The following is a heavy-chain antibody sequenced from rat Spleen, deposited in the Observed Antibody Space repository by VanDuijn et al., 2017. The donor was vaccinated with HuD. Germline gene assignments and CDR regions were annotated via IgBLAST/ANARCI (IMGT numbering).Heavy chain of an antibody. J-gene: IGHJ2*01. CDR1: GHSISSSYR. CDR3: ARHRGMMVVITPFDY. CDR2: INSAGTT. V-gene: IGHV3-3*01. D-gene: IGHD1-12*02. Sequence: EVQLQESGPGLVKPSQSLSVICSVTGHSISSSYRWNWIRKFPGNELEWMGYINSAGTTNYNPSLKSRISITRDTSKNQFFLQVSSVTTEDTATYYCARHRGMMVVITPFDYWGQGVMVTVSS.